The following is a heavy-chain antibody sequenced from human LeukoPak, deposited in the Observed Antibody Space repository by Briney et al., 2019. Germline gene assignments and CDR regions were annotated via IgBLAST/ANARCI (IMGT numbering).Heavy chain of an antibody. CDR1: GGSISSSSYY. CDR3: ASTQWRYFENWFDP. V-gene: IGHV4-39*01. CDR2: IYYSGST. Sequence: SETLSLTCTDSGGSISSSSYYWGWIRQPPGKGLEWIGSIYYSGSTYYNPSLKSRVTISVDTSKNQFSLKLSSVTAADTAVYYCASTQWRYFENWFDPWGQGTLVTVSS. J-gene: IGHJ5*02. D-gene: IGHD3-9*01.